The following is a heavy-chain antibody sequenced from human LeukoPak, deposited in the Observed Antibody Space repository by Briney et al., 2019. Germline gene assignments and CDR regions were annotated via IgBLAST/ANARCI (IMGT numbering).Heavy chain of an antibody. CDR1: GDSVSGNSAA. Sequence: QSLSLTCAISGDSVSGNSAAWKWIRQSPSRCLEWLGRTNYRSKWNNDYAVSVKSRITINPDTSKNPFSLQLNSVTPEDTAVYYCARDRESSGWYGNYFDYWGQGTLVTVFS. D-gene: IGHD6-19*01. V-gene: IGHV6-1*01. CDR2: TNYRSKWNN. J-gene: IGHJ4*02. CDR3: ARDRESSGWYGNYFDY.